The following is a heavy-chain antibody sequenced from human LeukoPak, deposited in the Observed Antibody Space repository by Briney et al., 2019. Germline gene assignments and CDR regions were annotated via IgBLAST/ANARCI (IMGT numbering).Heavy chain of an antibody. Sequence: RGSLRLSCAASGFTFGPYAMNWVRLAPGKGLQWVAYISWDSSTIHYSDSVRGRFTISRDNAKNSLYLQMNSLRVEDTAVYYCARDADGNTDHWGQGTLVTVSS. J-gene: IGHJ4*02. V-gene: IGHV3-48*04. CDR1: GFTFGPYA. CDR3: ARDADGNTDH. CDR2: ISWDSSTI.